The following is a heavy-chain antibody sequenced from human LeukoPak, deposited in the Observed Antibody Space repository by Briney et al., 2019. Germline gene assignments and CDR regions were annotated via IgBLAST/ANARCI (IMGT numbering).Heavy chain of an antibody. CDR3: AKGAGGMIVVGLDFDY. CDR2: IGGSGSRT. V-gene: IGHV3-23*01. J-gene: IGHJ4*02. Sequence: GGSLRLSCAASGLTFNNYAMSWVRQAPGKGLEWVSAIGGSGSRTYYADSVKGRFTTSRDNSKNTLYLQMKRLNADDTAVYYCAKGAGGMIVVGLDFDYWGQGTLVTVSS. CDR1: GLTFNNYA. D-gene: IGHD3-22*01.